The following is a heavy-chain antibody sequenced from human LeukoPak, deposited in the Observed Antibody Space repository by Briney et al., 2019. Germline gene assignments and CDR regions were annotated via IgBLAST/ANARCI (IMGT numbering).Heavy chain of an antibody. V-gene: IGHV3-7*01. D-gene: IGHD3-22*01. Sequence: GGSLRLSCAASGFTFSSYWMSWVRQAPGKGLEWVANIKQDGSEKYHVDSMKGRFTISRDNAKNSLYLQMNSLRAEDTAVYYCARGKYYYDSTGYYPGGDYWGQGTLVTVSS. CDR1: GFTFSSYW. J-gene: IGHJ4*02. CDR2: IKQDGSEK. CDR3: ARGKYYYDSTGYYPGGDY.